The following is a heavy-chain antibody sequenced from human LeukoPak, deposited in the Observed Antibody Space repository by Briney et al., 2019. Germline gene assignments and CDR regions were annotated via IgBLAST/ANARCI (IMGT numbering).Heavy chain of an antibody. CDR3: ATRSFYYGMDV. Sequence: GGSLRLSCAASGFSSGSSALGWVRQAPGKGLEWVSSISGSGSYTYYADSVKGRFTISRDNSKNTVYPQMNSLRDEDTAIYYCATRSFYYGMDVWGQGTTVTVSS. CDR2: ISGSGSYT. CDR1: GFSSGSSA. V-gene: IGHV3-23*01. J-gene: IGHJ6*02.